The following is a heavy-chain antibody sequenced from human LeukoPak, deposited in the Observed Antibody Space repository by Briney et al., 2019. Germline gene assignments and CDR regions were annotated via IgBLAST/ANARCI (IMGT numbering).Heavy chain of an antibody. CDR2: ISAGGGST. D-gene: IGHD6-13*01. CDR3: AKDAAGPEY. V-gene: IGHV3-23*01. Sequence: PGGSLRLSCVASGLTFSVYSMTWVRQAPGKGLFLVSGISAGGGSTYYADSVKGRFTISRDNSRNTLYLQMNSLRAEDTAVYYCAKDAAGPEYWGQGTLVTVSS. J-gene: IGHJ4*02. CDR1: GLTFSVYS.